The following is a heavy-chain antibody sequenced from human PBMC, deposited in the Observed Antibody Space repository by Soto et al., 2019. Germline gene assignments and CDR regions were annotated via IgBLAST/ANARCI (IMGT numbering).Heavy chain of an antibody. CDR1: GGSISSSSYY. CDR2: IYYSGST. D-gene: IGHD1-26*01. J-gene: IGHJ4*02. V-gene: IGHV4-39*01. Sequence: SETLSLTCTVSGGSISSSSYYWGWIRQPPGKGLEWIGSIYYSGSTYYNPSLKSRVTISVDTSKNQFSLKLSSVTAADTAVYYCARLPSGSYFDYWGQGTLVT. CDR3: ARLPSGSYFDY.